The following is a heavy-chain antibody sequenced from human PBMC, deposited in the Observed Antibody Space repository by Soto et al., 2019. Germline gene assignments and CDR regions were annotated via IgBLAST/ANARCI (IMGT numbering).Heavy chain of an antibody. J-gene: IGHJ4*02. D-gene: IGHD3-9*01. Sequence: PVESLKISCKGSGYIFTSYWIGCFLQMPVKGLEWMGIIYPGDSDTRYSPSFQGQVTISADKSISTAYLQWSSLKASDTAMYYCARAPISERRFDYWGQGTLVTVSS. CDR2: IYPGDSDT. V-gene: IGHV5-51*01. CDR1: GYIFTSYW. CDR3: ARAPISERRFDY.